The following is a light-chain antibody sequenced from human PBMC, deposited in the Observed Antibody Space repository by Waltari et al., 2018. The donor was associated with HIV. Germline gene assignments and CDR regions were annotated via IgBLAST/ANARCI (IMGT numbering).Light chain of an antibody. CDR1: SSDVDAFEF. CDR2: EVN. Sequence: QSALTQPASVSGSPGQSITISCTGSSSDVDAFEFVSWFQQYPGKAPKNIIYEVNKRPSGVPSRFSGSKSGNTASLTISGLQIEDEADYYCSSNTDSSTALFGGGTKLSVL. J-gene: IGLJ2*01. V-gene: IGLV2-14*01. CDR3: SSNTDSSTAL.